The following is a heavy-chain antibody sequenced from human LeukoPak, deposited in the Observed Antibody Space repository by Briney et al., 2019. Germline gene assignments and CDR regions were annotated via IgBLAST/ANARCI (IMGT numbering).Heavy chain of an antibody. CDR2: IYYSGST. J-gene: IGHJ4*02. D-gene: IGHD3-22*01. CDR3: ARVTGYMIEDYFDY. CDR1: GGSISSYY. Sequence: PSETLSLTCTVSGGSISSYYWSWIRQPPGKGLEWIGYIYYSGSTNYNPSLKSRVTMSVDTSKNQFSLRLSSATAADTAVYYCARVTGYMIEDYFDYWGQGTLVTVSS. V-gene: IGHV4-59*01.